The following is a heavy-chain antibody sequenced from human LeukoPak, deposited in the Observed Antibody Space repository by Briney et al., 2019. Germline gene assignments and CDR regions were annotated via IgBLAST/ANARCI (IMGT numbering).Heavy chain of an antibody. CDR2: IWYDGSNK. J-gene: IGHJ4*02. V-gene: IGHV3-33*01. CDR3: ARDLTGATVTTYFDY. D-gene: IGHD4-17*01. CDR1: GFTFSSYG. Sequence: GGSLRLSCAASGFTFSSYGTHWVRQAPGKGLEWVAVIWYDGSNKYYADSVKGRFTISRDNSKNTLYLQMNSLRAEDTAVYYCARDLTGATVTTYFDYWGQGTLVTVSS.